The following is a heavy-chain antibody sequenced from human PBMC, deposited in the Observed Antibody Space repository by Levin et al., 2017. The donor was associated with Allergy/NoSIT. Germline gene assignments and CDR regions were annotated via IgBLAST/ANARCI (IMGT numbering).Heavy chain of an antibody. CDR1: GFSLSTSGMR. V-gene: IGHV2-70*04. CDR2: IDWDDDK. Sequence: SGPTLVKPTQTLTLTCTFSGFSLSTSGMRVSWIRQPPGKALEWLARIDWDDDKFYSTSLKTRLTISKDTSKNQVVLTMTNMDPVDTATYYCARALCSGGSGFLDYWGQGTLVTVSS. D-gene: IGHD2-15*01. CDR3: ARALCSGGSGFLDY. J-gene: IGHJ4*02.